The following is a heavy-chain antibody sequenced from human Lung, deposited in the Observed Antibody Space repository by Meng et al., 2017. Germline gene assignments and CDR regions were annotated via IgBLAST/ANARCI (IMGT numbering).Heavy chain of an antibody. D-gene: IGHD1/OR15-1a*01. J-gene: IGHJ2*01. CDR1: GGSFSGYY. CDR2: INHSGST. Sequence: QGQLQQWGAGLLKPSETLSLPCAVYGGSFSGYYWSWIRQPPGKGLEWIGEINHSGSTNYNPSLKSRVTISVDTSKNQFSLKLSSVTAADTAVYYCARPKQANWYFDLWGRGTLATVSS. CDR3: ARPKQANWYFDL. V-gene: IGHV4-34*01.